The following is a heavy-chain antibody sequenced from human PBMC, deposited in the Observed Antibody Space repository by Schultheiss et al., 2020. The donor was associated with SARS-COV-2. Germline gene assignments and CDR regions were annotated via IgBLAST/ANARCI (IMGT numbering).Heavy chain of an antibody. CDR3: AKDLGGGSCYYYYYGMDV. D-gene: IGHD2-15*01. Sequence: LRLSCAASGLTFDDYAMHWVRQAPGKGLEWVSGISWNSGSIGYADSVKGRFTISRDNAKNSLYLQMNSLRAEDTALYYCAKDLGGGSCYYYYYGMDVWGQGTTVTVSS. CDR1: GLTFDDYA. CDR2: ISWNSGSI. J-gene: IGHJ6*02. V-gene: IGHV3-9*01.